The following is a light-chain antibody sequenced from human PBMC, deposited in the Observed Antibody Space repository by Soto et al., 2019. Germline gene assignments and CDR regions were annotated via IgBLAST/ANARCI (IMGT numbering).Light chain of an antibody. Sequence: QSALTQPASVSGSPGQSITISCTGTSSDVGDNNYVSWYQQHPGKAPKLMIYDVTHRPSGISNRFSGSKSGNTASLNISGLQAEDEADYYCSSYTSSSTLYVFGTGTKVTVL. V-gene: IGLV2-14*01. CDR1: SSDVGDNNY. J-gene: IGLJ1*01. CDR3: SSYTSSSTLYV. CDR2: DVT.